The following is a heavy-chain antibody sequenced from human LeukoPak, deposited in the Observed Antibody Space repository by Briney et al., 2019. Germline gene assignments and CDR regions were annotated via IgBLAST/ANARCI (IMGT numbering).Heavy chain of an antibody. D-gene: IGHD5-12*01. V-gene: IGHV3-48*03. J-gene: IGHJ4*02. CDR1: GFTFSSYE. Sequence: PGGSLRLSCAASGFTFSSYEMNWVRQAPGKGLEWVSYISSSGSTIYYAVSVKGRFTISRDNAKNSLYLQMNSLRAEDTAVYYCARVDYKGYSGYAGDYWGQGTLVTVSS. CDR3: ARVDYKGYSGYAGDY. CDR2: ISSSGSTI.